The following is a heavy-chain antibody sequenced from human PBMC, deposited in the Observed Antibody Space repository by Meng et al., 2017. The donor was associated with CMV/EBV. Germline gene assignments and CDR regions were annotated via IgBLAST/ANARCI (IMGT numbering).Heavy chain of an antibody. J-gene: IGHJ6*02. CDR3: ARDLMYSSSWDYYYYGMDV. D-gene: IGHD6-13*01. V-gene: IGHV3-21*01. CDR1: GFTFSSYS. CDR2: ISSSSSYI. Sequence: GESLKISCAASGFTFSSYSMNWVRQAPGKGLEWVSSISSSSSYIYYADSVKGRFTISRDNAKNSLYLQMNSLRAEDTAVYYCARDLMYSSSWDYYYYGMDVWGQGTTVTVSS.